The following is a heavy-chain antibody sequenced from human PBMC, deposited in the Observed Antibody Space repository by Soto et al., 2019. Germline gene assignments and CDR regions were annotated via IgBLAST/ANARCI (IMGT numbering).Heavy chain of an antibody. CDR1: GGSISSGGYS. CDR3: ASSHYCSGGSCYAAPWFDP. J-gene: IGHJ5*02. Sequence: QLQLQESGSGLVKPSQTLSLTCAVSGGSISSGGYSWSWIRQPPGKGLEWIGYIYHSGSTYYNPPPSGRVPISVDRSKNQFSLKLSSVAAADTAVYYCASSHYCSGGSCYAAPWFDPWGQGTLVTVSS. D-gene: IGHD2-15*01. CDR2: IYHSGST. V-gene: IGHV4-30-2*01.